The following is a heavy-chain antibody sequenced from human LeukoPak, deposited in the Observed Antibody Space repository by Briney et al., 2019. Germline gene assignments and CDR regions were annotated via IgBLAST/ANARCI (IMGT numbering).Heavy chain of an antibody. Sequence: ASVKVSCKASGYTFTSYDINWVRQATGQGLEWMGWMNPNSGNTGYAQKFQGRVTMTRNTSISTAYMELSSLRSEDTAVYYCARGAGGPTYYYGSSGYSARYFDLWGRGTLVTVSS. V-gene: IGHV1-8*01. J-gene: IGHJ2*01. D-gene: IGHD3-22*01. CDR1: GYTFTSYD. CDR3: ARGAGGPTYYYGSSGYSARYFDL. CDR2: MNPNSGNT.